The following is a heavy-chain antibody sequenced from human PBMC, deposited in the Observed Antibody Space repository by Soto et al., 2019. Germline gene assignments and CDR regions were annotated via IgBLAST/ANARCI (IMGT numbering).Heavy chain of an antibody. CDR3: ARTSEPVVVTAISYFDY. CDR2: IYYSGST. V-gene: IGHV4-31*03. D-gene: IGHD2-21*02. Sequence: QVQLQESGPGLVKPSQTLSLTCTVSGGSISSGGYYWSWIRQHPGKGLEWIGYIYYSGSTYYNPSLKSRLTISVDTSKNQFSLSLSSVTAADTAVYYCARTSEPVVVTAISYFDYWGQGTLVTVSS. J-gene: IGHJ4*02. CDR1: GGSISSGGYY.